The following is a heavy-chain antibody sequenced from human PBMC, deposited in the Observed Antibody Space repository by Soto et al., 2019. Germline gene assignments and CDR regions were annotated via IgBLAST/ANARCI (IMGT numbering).Heavy chain of an antibody. CDR1: DFTFSNYV. V-gene: IGHV3-23*01. Sequence: GGSLRLSCAASDFTFSNYVMNWVRQAPGKGLEWVATISYSVDKTHYADSVRGRFTISRDNSKNTLSLQMNSLRAEDAAVYYCVRRAITATTKWGAFDIWGQGTMVT. CDR2: ISYSVDKT. D-gene: IGHD1-7*01. CDR3: VRRAITATTKWGAFDI. J-gene: IGHJ3*02.